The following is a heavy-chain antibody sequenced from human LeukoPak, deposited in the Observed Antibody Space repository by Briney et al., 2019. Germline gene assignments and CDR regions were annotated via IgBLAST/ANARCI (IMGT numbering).Heavy chain of an antibody. J-gene: IGHJ3*01. CDR2: VSPDTGNT. CDR3: ARRGLVAGIYDLVYGFDL. Sequence: ASVKVSCKAAGYSFTTFHINWVRQAPGQGPEWMGWVSPDTGNTGFAQKFQGRVTITQNSSVTTVYMELSSLTSEDTAVYYCARRGLVAGIYDLVYGFDLWGQGTMVTVSS. V-gene: IGHV1-8*03. D-gene: IGHD3/OR15-3a*01. CDR1: GYSFTTFH.